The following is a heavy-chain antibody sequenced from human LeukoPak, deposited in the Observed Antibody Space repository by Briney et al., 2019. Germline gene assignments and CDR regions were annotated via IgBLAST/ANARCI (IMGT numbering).Heavy chain of an antibody. D-gene: IGHD2-2*01. CDR1: GFTFSSYA. CDR3: AKNPSSFLPPATYYYYMDV. J-gene: IGHJ6*03. V-gene: IGHV3-23*01. Sequence: GGSLRLSCAASGFTFSSYAMSWVRQAPGKGLEWVSAISGSGGSTYYADSVKGRFTISRDNSKNTLYLQMNSLRAEDTAVYYCAKNPSSFLPPATYYYYMDVWGKGTTVTVSS. CDR2: ISGSGGST.